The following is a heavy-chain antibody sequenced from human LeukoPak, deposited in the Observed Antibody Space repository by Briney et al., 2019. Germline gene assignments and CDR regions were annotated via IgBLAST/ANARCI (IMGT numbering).Heavy chain of an antibody. Sequence: SVKVSCKASGFTFTSSAVQWVRQARGQRLEWIGWIVVGSGNTNYAQKFQERVTITRDMSTSTAYMELSSLRSGDTAVYYCAAPELRENTLGDYWGQGTLVTVSS. D-gene: IGHD3-16*01. CDR3: AAPELRENTLGDY. CDR2: IVVGSGNT. CDR1: GFTFTSSA. V-gene: IGHV1-58*01. J-gene: IGHJ4*02.